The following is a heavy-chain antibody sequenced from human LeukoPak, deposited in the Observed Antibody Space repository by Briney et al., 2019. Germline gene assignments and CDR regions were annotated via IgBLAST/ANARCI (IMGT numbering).Heavy chain of an antibody. J-gene: IGHJ4*02. Sequence: GGSLRLSCAASGFTFSGSPILWVRQASGKGLEWVGRIRSKADNYATAYSASVQGRCTISRDDSKNTAYLQLNSLKTEDTAVYYCTQSNYWGQGALVTVSS. CDR2: IRSKADNYAT. CDR1: GFTFSGSP. V-gene: IGHV3-73*01. CDR3: TQSNY.